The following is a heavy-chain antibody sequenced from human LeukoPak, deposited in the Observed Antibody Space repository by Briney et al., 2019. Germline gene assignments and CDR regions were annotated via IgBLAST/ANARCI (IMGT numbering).Heavy chain of an antibody. D-gene: IGHD3/OR15-3a*01. V-gene: IGHV4-30-2*01. CDR2: VYHSGTT. J-gene: IGHJ4*02. CDR1: GDSISSGDYY. CDR3: AREGGGLKGFDY. Sequence: SETLSLTCTVSGDSISSGDYYWSWIRLPPGKGLEWIGYVYHSGTTYYNPSLRSRVTISVDRSENQFSLKLSSVTAADTAVYYCAREGGGLKGFDYWGQGTLVTVSS.